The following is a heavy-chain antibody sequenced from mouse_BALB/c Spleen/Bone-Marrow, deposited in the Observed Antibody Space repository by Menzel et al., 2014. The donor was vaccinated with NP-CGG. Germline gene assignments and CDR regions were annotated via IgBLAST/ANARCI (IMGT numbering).Heavy chain of an antibody. Sequence: QVQLQQSGAELMKPGASVKISCKATGYTFSSYWIEWVKQRPGHGLEWIGEILPGSGSTNYNEKFKGKATFTADTSSNTANMHLSSLRSEDSDVYYCAKCYRYDYWGQGSPPTVSS. CDR2: ILPGSGST. CDR1: GYTFSSYW. D-gene: IGHD2-14*01. J-gene: IGHJ2*01. CDR3: AKCYRYDY. V-gene: IGHV1-9*01.